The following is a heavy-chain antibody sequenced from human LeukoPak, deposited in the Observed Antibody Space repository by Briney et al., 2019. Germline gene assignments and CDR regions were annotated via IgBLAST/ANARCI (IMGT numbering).Heavy chain of an antibody. V-gene: IGHV1-2*02. J-gene: IGHJ6*03. D-gene: IGHD3-10*01. CDR1: GYTFTGYY. Sequence: ASVKVSCKASGYTFTGYYIHWVRQAPGQGLEWMGWINPNSGGTNYAQKLQGRVTMTTDTSTSTAYMELRSLRSDDTAVYYCARIDYYYGSGSYWPPSYYYYYMDVWGKGTTVTISS. CDR3: ARIDYYYGSGSYWPPSYYYYYMDV. CDR2: INPNSGGT.